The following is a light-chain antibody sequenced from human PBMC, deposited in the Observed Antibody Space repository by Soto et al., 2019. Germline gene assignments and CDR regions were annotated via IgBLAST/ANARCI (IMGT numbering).Light chain of an antibody. J-gene: IGLJ1*01. V-gene: IGLV2-23*01. CDR1: SSDVGSYNL. CDR3: CSYASSSTYV. Sequence: QSVLTQPASVSGSPGQSITISCTGTSSDVGSYNLVSWYQQHPGKAPKLMIYEGTKRPSGVSDRFSGSRSGNTASLTISGLQVEDEADYYCCSYASSSTYVFGTGTKVTV. CDR2: EGT.